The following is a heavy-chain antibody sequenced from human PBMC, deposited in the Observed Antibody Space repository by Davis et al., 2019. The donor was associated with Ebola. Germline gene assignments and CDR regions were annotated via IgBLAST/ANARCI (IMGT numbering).Heavy chain of an antibody. Sequence: GESLKISCAASGFTFSSYSMNWVRQAPGKGLEWVSYISSSSSTIYYADSVKGRFTISRDNAKNSLYLQMNSLRDEDTAVYYCARDRPGDSSGWYPFDYWGQGTLVTVSS. V-gene: IGHV3-48*02. CDR1: GFTFSSYS. D-gene: IGHD6-19*01. CDR2: ISSSSSTI. CDR3: ARDRPGDSSGWYPFDY. J-gene: IGHJ4*02.